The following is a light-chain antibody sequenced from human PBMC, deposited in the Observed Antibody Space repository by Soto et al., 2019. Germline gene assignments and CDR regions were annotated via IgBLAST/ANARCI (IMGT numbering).Light chain of an antibody. J-gene: IGKJ1*01. V-gene: IGKV3-20*01. CDR3: QEYESSPRQ. Sequence: IVLTQSPGSLYLSPGERATLSCRTSQRLSSTFLQWYQQKPGQPRRLLMFGVSNRDTGIQDRFSARRDGTDVTYRSSRVEPEVFPVYDCQEYESSPRQVGQET. CDR1: QRLSSTF. CDR2: GVS.